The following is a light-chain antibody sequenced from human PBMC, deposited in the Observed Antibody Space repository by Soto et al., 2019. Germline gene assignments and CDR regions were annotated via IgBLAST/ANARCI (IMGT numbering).Light chain of an antibody. J-gene: IGKJ2*01. CDR2: DAS. CDR1: QSVSSY. CDR3: QQRSNWPPRYT. V-gene: IGKV3-11*01. Sequence: EIVLTQSPATLPLSQGERATLSCRASQSVSSYLAWYQQKPGRAPRLLIYDASNRATGIPARFSGSGSGTDFTLTISSLEPEDFAVYYCQQRSNWPPRYTFGQGTKVDIK.